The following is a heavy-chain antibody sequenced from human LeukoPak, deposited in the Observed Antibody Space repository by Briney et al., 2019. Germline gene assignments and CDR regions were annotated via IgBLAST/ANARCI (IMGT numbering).Heavy chain of an antibody. D-gene: IGHD6-19*01. CDR3: ARGLSSGWFYYYYYGMDV. CDR2: MNPNSGNT. V-gene: IGHV1-8*01. CDR1: GYTFTSYD. J-gene: IGHJ6*02. Sequence: ASVKVCCKASGYTFTSYDINWVRQATGQGLEWMGWMNPNSGNTGYAQKFQGRVTMTRNTSISTAYMELSSLRSEDTAVYYCARGLSSGWFYYYYYGMDVWGQGTTVTVSS.